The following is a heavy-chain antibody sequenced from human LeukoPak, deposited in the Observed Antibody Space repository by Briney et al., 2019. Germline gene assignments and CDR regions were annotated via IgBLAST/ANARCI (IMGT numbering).Heavy chain of an antibody. CDR3: ARDFDSSGYYVGYYFDY. CDR1: GYTFTGYY. V-gene: IGHV1-2*02. J-gene: IGHJ4*02. D-gene: IGHD3-22*01. CDR2: INPNSGGT. Sequence: GASVNVSCKASGYTFTGYYMHWVRQAPGQGLEWMGWINPNSGGTNYAQKFQGGVTMTRDTSISTAYMELSRLRSDDTAVYYCARDFDSSGYYVGYYFDYWGQGTLVTVSS.